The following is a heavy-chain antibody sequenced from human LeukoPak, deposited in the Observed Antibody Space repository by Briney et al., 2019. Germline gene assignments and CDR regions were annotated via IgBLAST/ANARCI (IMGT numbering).Heavy chain of an antibody. CDR1: GGTFSSYA. D-gene: IGHD3-22*01. CDR2: IIPIFGTA. Sequence: ASVNVSCKASGGTFSSYAISWVRQAPGQGLEWMGGIIPIFGTANYAQKFQGRVTITADESTSTAYMELSSLRSEDTAVYYCARGSSGYYVSVELDYWGQGTLVTVSS. CDR3: ARGSSGYYVSVELDY. V-gene: IGHV1-69*13. J-gene: IGHJ4*02.